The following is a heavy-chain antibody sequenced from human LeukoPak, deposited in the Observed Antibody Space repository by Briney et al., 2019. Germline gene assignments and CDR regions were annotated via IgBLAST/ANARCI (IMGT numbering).Heavy chain of an antibody. CDR1: GYTFASYG. Sequence: ASVKVSYKASGYTFASYGISWVRQAPGQGLEWMGWISAYNGNTNYAQKLQGRVTMTTDTSTSTAYMELRSLRSDDTAVYYCARRAALGNWFDPWGQGTLVTVSS. CDR3: ARRAALGNWFDP. V-gene: IGHV1-18*01. J-gene: IGHJ5*02. CDR2: ISAYNGNT. D-gene: IGHD6-25*01.